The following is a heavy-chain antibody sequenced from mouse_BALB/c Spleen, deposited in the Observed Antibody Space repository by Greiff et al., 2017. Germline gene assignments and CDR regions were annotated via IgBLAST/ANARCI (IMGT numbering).Heavy chain of an antibody. J-gene: IGHJ2*01. Sequence: EVQVVESGGGLVQPGGSLKLSCAASGFTFSSYGMSWVRQTPDKRLELVATINSNGGSTYYPDSVKGRFTISRDNAKNTLYLQMSSLKSEDTAMYYCARDRGDEGNFDYWGQGTTLTVSS. CDR2: INSNGGST. CDR3: ARDRGDEGNFDY. CDR1: GFTFSSYG. V-gene: IGHV5-6-3*01. D-gene: IGHD3-1*01.